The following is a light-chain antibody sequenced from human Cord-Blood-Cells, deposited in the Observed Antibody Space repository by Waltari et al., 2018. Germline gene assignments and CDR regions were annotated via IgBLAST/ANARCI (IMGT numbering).Light chain of an antibody. CDR2: DVS. Sequence: QSALPQPASVFGSPGQSITISCTGTSTDVGGYNYVSWYQQHPGKAPKLMIYDVSKRPSGVSNRFSGSKSGNTASLTISGLQAEDEADYYCSSYTSSSTWVFGGETKLTVL. V-gene: IGLV2-14*01. J-gene: IGLJ3*02. CDR3: SSYTSSSTWV. CDR1: STDVGGYNY.